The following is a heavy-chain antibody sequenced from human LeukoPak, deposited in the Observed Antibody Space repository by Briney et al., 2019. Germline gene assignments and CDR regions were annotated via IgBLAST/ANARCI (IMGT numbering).Heavy chain of an antibody. CDR3: ARHDRLAAAGLNWFDP. Sequence: PSETLSLTCSVSDGSITTNDYYWGWIRQPPGKGLEWIGCISYSGSTYYNPSLRSRVTISVDTSKNQFSLNLSSVTAADTAIYYCARHDRLAAAGLNWFDPWGQGTLVTVSS. V-gene: IGHV4-39*01. J-gene: IGHJ5*02. D-gene: IGHD6-13*01. CDR1: DGSITTNDYY. CDR2: ISYSGST.